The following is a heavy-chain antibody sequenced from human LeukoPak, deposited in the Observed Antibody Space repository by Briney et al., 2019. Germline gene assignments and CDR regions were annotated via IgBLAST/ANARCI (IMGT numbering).Heavy chain of an antibody. D-gene: IGHD2-15*01. J-gene: IGHJ6*03. CDR2: MNPNSGNT. CDR3: ARRQGSCSGGSCYHMDA. CDR1: GYTFTNYD. V-gene: IGHV1-8*01. Sequence: ASVKVSCKASGYTFTNYDINWVRQATGQGPEWMGWMNPNSGNTGYAQKFQGRVTMTRNTSISTAYMELSSLRSEDTAVYYCARRQGSCSGGSCYHMDAWGKGTTVTVAS.